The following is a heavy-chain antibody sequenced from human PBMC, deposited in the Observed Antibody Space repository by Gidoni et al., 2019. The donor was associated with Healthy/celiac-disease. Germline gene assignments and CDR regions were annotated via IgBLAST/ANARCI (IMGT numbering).Heavy chain of an antibody. Sequence: QLQLQESGPGLVKPSENLSLTCTVSGGSISSSSYYWGWIRQPPGKGLEWIVSIYYSGSTYYNPSLKSRVTISVDTSKNQFSLKLSSVTAADTAVYYCARRGYSYGYVDYWGQGTLVTVSS. CDR2: IYYSGST. D-gene: IGHD5-18*01. V-gene: IGHV4-39*07. CDR3: ARRGYSYGYVDY. J-gene: IGHJ4*02. CDR1: GGSISSSSYY.